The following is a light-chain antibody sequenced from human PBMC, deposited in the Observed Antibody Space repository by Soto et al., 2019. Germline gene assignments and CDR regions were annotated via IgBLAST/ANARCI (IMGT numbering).Light chain of an antibody. CDR3: QSYDSSLSGVV. CDR1: SSNIGAGYD. J-gene: IGLJ2*01. CDR2: VNN. Sequence: QSVLTQPPSVSGAPGQRVTISCTGSSSNIGAGYDVHWYQQLPGTAPKLLIYVNNNRPSGVPDRFSSSKSGTSASLAITGLQAEDEADYYYQSYDSSLSGVVFGGGTKLTVL. V-gene: IGLV1-40*01.